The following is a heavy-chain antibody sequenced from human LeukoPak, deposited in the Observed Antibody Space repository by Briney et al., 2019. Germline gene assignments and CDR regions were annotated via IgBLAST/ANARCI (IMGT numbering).Heavy chain of an antibody. V-gene: IGHV4-39*01. Sequence: SETLSLTCTVSGGSISSSSYYWGWIRQPPGKGLEWIGIIYYSGSTYYNPSLKSRVTIFVDTSKSQFSLKLSSVTAADSAVYYCARNSAYDNSYYFDYWGQGTLVTVSS. CDR2: IYYSGST. CDR1: GGSISSSSYY. D-gene: IGHD5-12*01. CDR3: ARNSAYDNSYYFDY. J-gene: IGHJ4*02.